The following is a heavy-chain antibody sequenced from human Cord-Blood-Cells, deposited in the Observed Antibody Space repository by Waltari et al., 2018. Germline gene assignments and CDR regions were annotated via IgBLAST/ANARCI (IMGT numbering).Heavy chain of an antibody. Sequence: QVQLVQSGAEVKKPGSSVKVSCKASGGTFSSYAISWVRQAPGQGFEWMGGIIPILGIANYAQKCQGRVTITADESTSTAYMELSSLRSEDTAVYYCARDVGYYYGSGSYWYFDLWGRGTLVTVSS. CDR2: IIPILGIA. CDR1: GGTFSSYA. V-gene: IGHV1-69*04. CDR3: ARDVGYYYGSGSYWYFDL. J-gene: IGHJ2*01. D-gene: IGHD3-10*01.